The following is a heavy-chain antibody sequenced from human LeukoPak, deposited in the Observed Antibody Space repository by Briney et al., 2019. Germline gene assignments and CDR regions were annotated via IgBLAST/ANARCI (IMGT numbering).Heavy chain of an antibody. V-gene: IGHV3-21*01. CDR2: ISSSSSYI. Sequence: PGGSLRLSCAASGFTLNYYDMNWVRQAPGKGLEWVSSISSSSSYIYYADSVKGRFTISRDNAKNSLYLQMNSLGAEDTAVYYCARDLGGDWYFDLWGRGTLVTVSS. CDR3: ARDLGGDWYFDL. J-gene: IGHJ2*01. D-gene: IGHD6-25*01. CDR1: GFTLNYYD.